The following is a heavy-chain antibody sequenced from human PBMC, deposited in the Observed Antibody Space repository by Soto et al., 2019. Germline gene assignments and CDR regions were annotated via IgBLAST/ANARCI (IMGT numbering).Heavy chain of an antibody. D-gene: IGHD2-15*01. CDR1: GGSISSSSYY. J-gene: IGHJ4*02. CDR3: ARGGVVAATPVYY. CDR2: IYYSGST. Sequence: QLQLQESGPGLVKPSETLSLTCTVSGGSISSSSYYWGWIRQPPGKGLEWIGSIYYSGSTYYNPSLKTRVTISVDTSKNQFSLKLSSVTAADTAVYYCARGGVVAATPVYYWGQGTLVTVSS. V-gene: IGHV4-39*01.